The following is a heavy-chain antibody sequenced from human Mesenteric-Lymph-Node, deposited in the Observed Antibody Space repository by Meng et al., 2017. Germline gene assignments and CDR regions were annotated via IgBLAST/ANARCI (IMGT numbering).Heavy chain of an antibody. D-gene: IGHD6-19*01. CDR1: GYTFTGYY. Sequence: ASVKVSCKASGYTFTGYYMHWVRQAPGQGLEWMGWINPHSGGTKFAPKFQGRVTMTRDTSISTAYLELSRLTSDDTAVYFCARDRGGTGWYDPIDYWGQGTLVTVSS. V-gene: IGHV1-2*02. CDR3: ARDRGGTGWYDPIDY. CDR2: INPHSGGT. J-gene: IGHJ4*02.